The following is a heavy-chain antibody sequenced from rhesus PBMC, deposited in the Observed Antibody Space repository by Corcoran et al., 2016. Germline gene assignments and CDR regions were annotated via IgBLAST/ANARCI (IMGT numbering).Heavy chain of an antibody. D-gene: IGHD3-3*01. Sequence: QVQLQESGPGLVKPSETLSLTCAVSGYSISSGYYWGWIRQPPGKGLAYIGYISGSSGSTYYNPSLKSRVTISKDTSKNQFSLKLSSVTAADTAVYYWARHWTGVDYWGQGVLVTVSS. CDR1: GYSISSGYY. CDR2: ISGSSGST. J-gene: IGHJ4*01. CDR3: ARHWTGVDY. V-gene: IGHV4-99*01.